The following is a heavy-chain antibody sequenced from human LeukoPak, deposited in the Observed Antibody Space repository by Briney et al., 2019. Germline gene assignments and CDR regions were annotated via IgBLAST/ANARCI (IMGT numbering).Heavy chain of an antibody. V-gene: IGHV3-43*02. CDR1: GFTFDDYA. J-gene: IGHJ4*02. D-gene: IGHD7-27*01. Sequence: GGSLRLSCAASGFTFDDYAMHCVRQAPGKGLEWVSLISGDGGSTYYADSVKGRFTISRDNSKNSLYLQMNSLRTEDTALYYCAKDTDWGGYFDYWGQGTLVTVSS. CDR3: AKDTDWGGYFDY. CDR2: ISGDGGST.